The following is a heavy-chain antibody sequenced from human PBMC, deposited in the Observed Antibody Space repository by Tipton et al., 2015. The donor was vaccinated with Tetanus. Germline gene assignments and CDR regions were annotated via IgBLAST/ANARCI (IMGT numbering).Heavy chain of an antibody. Sequence: GSLRLSCAASGFTLSRYTLNWVRQAPGKGLEWVSSISSSSRYIYYADSVKGRFTISRDNAKNSLYLQMRGLGADDTAVYYCARDAGYRRNYFDFWGQGTLVTVSS. CDR1: GFTLSRYT. J-gene: IGHJ4*02. CDR3: ARDAGYRRNYFDF. D-gene: IGHD2-2*02. V-gene: IGHV3-21*01. CDR2: ISSSSRYI.